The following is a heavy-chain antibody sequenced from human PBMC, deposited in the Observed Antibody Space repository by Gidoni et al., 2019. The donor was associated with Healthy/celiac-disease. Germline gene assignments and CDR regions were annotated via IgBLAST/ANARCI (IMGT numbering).Heavy chain of an antibody. CDR1: GFTFSSYS. V-gene: IGHV3-48*02. CDR3: ARDHSSSSEAYYYYYGMDV. Sequence: EVQLVESGGGLVQPGGSLRLSCAASGFTFSSYSMNWVRQAPGKGLEWVSYISSSSSAIYYADSVKGRFTISRDNAKNSLYLQMNSLRDEDTAVYYCARDHSSSSEAYYYYYGMDVWGQGTTVTVSS. D-gene: IGHD6-6*01. J-gene: IGHJ6*02. CDR2: ISSSSSAI.